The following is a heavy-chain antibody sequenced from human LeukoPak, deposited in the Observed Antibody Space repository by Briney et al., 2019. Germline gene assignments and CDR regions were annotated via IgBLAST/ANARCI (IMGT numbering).Heavy chain of an antibody. Sequence: PSETLSLTCTVSGGSLRSYYWSWIRQPPGKGLEWIGYIYYSGSTDYNPSLKSRVTISIDTSKNQFSLKLSSVTAADTAVYYCARLRGVPIAAAGSLDYWGQGTLVTVSS. CDR1: GGSLRSYY. D-gene: IGHD6-13*01. CDR2: IYYSGST. CDR3: ARLRGVPIAAAGSLDY. V-gene: IGHV4-59*08. J-gene: IGHJ4*02.